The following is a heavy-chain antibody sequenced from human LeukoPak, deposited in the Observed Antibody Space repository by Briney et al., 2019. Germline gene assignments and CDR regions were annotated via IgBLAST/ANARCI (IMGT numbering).Heavy chain of an antibody. CDR3: ARSPMIVVVTGYYFDY. Sequence: ASVKVSCKASGYTFTSYAMHWVRQAPGQRLEWMGWINAGNGNTKYSQKFQGRVTITRNTSISTAYMELSSLRSEDTAVYYCARSPMIVVVTGYYFDYWGQGTLVTVSS. D-gene: IGHD3-22*01. V-gene: IGHV1-3*01. CDR1: GYTFTSYA. J-gene: IGHJ4*02. CDR2: INAGNGNT.